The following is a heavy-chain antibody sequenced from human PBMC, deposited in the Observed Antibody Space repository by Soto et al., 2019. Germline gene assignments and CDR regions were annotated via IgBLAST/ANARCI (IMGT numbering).Heavy chain of an antibody. Sequence: EVQLVESGGDLVRPGGSLRLSCAASGLTVSSTYMSWVRQAPGKGLEWVSFIHSDNTFYADSVRGRFTISRDNSKNTVSLQMKSLRADDTAVYHCATGMDNAKIHRWGQGTLVTVSS. J-gene: IGHJ1*01. CDR1: GLTVSSTY. CDR3: ATGMDNAKIHR. D-gene: IGHD1-1*01. V-gene: IGHV3-66*01. CDR2: IHSDNT.